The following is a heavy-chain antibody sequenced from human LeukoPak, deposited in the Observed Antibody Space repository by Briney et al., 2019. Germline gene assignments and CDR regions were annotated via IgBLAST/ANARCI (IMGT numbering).Heavy chain of an antibody. CDR2: IYYSGST. Sequence: SETLSLTCTVSGGSISSYYWSWIRQPPGKGLEWIGYIYYSGSTNYNPSLKSRVTISVDTSKNQCSLKLSSVTAADTAVYYCARSDYGDYSWFDPWGQGTLVTVSS. D-gene: IGHD4-17*01. J-gene: IGHJ5*02. CDR1: GGSISSYY. V-gene: IGHV4-59*01. CDR3: ARSDYGDYSWFDP.